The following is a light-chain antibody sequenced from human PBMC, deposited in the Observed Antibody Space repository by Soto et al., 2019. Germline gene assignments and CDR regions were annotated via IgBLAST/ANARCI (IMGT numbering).Light chain of an antibody. CDR2: SNN. J-gene: IGLJ1*01. Sequence: QSVLTQPPSASGTPGQRVTISCSGGTSNIGSNTVNWYQQLPGTAPKLLIFSNNQRPSGVPDRFSGSKSGTSASLAISGLQSEDEADYYCAAWDDSLSGFYVFGTGTKLTVL. CDR1: TSNIGSNT. CDR3: AAWDDSLSGFYV. V-gene: IGLV1-44*01.